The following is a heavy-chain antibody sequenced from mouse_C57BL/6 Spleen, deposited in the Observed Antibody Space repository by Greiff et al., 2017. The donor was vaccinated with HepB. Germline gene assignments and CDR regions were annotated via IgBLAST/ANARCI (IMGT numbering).Heavy chain of an antibody. D-gene: IGHD2-3*01. V-gene: IGHV5-6*01. CDR1: GFTFSSYG. CDR2: ISSGGSYT. Sequence: EVQLVESGGDLVKPGGSLKLSCAASGFTFSSYGMSWVRQTPDKRLEWVATISSGGSYTYYPDSVKGRFTISRDNAKNTLYLKMSSLTSEDTAMYDCAGRDDGYYEGFAYWGQGTLVTVSA. J-gene: IGHJ3*01. CDR3: AGRDDGYYEGFAY.